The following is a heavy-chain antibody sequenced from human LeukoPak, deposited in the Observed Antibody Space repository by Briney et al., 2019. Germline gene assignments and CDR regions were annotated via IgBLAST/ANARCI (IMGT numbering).Heavy chain of an antibody. Sequence: PSETLSLTCTVSGGSISSSSYYWGWIRQPPGKGLEWIGSIYYSGSTHYNPSLKSRVTISVDTSKNQFSLKLSSVTAADTAVYYCARQRYYDFWSAPLLPASAFDYWGQGTLVTVSS. CDR1: GGSISSSSYY. V-gene: IGHV4-39*01. D-gene: IGHD3-3*01. CDR2: IYYSGST. J-gene: IGHJ4*02. CDR3: ARQRYYDFWSAPLLPASAFDY.